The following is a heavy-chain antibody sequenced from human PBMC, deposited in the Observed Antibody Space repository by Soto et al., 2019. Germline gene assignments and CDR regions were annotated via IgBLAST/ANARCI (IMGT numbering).Heavy chain of an antibody. CDR2: NNPNSGNT. CDR3: AMGEVDTAPFDP. Sequence: QVQLVQSGAEVKKPGASVKVSCKASGYTFTGYYMHWVRQAPGQGLEWMGWNNPNSGNTKYVQKFQGSVSMTRDTSIRTAYMELSRLTSDYTAVYYCAMGEVDTAPFDPLGQGTLVTVSS. CDR1: GYTFTGYY. D-gene: IGHD5-18*01. J-gene: IGHJ5*02. V-gene: IGHV1-2*02.